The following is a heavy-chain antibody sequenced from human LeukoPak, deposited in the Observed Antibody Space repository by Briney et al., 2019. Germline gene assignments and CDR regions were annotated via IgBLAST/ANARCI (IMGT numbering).Heavy chain of an antibody. J-gene: IGHJ5*02. D-gene: IGHD6-13*01. CDR2: IYYSGST. CDR1: GGSISSNSYY. CDR3: ARGLLYSSSWYGTKRNWFDP. V-gene: IGHV4-39*07. Sequence: LETLSLTCAVSGGSISSNSYYWGWIRQPPGKGLEWIGSIYYSGSTYYNPSLKSRVTISVDTSKNQFSLKLSSVTAADTAVYYCARGLLYSSSWYGTKRNWFDPWGQGTLVTVSS.